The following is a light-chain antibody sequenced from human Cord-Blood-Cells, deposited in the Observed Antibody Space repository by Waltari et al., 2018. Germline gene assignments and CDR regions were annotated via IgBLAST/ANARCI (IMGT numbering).Light chain of an antibody. CDR2: KDS. CDR3: YSAADNNWV. CDR1: VLAKKY. V-gene: IGLV3-27*01. J-gene: IGLJ3*02. Sequence: SGDVLAKKYARWFQQKPGQAPVLVIYKDSERPSGIPERFSGSSSGTTVTLTISGAQVEDEADYYCYSAADNNWVFGGGTKLTVL.